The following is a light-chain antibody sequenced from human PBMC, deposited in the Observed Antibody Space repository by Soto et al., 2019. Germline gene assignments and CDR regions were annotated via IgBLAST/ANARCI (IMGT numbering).Light chain of an antibody. CDR1: QSVRSN. CDR3: QQYNIWPET. J-gene: IGKJ1*01. CDR2: VAS. Sequence: EIVMTQSPATLSVSPGERATLSCRVSQSVRSNLAWYQHKPGQAPRLLIDVASSRPACVPARFSGSGSGTEFTLNISSLQSEDFAVYYCQQYNIWPETFGQGTKVEIK. V-gene: IGKV3-15*01.